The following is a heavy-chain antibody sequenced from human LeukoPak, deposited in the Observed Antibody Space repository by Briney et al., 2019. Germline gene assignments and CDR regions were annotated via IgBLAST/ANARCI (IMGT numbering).Heavy chain of an antibody. J-gene: IGHJ5*02. CDR1: GYNFNDFG. CDR2: ISALTGDT. CDR3: APEATGRAFDP. Sequence: ASVKVSCKAYGYNFNDFGVTWVRQAGGKGLEWMGWISALTGDTNYAQKFQGRLTMTTDTSTDPAYMEMRSLRSDDTAVYYCAPEATGRAFDPWGQGTLVVVSS. D-gene: IGHD1-14*01. V-gene: IGHV1-18*01.